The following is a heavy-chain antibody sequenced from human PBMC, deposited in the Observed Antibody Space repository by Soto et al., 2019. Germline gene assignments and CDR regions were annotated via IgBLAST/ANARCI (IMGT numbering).Heavy chain of an antibody. Sequence: GSLRLSCAASGFTFSSYGMHWVRQAPGKGLEWVAVISYDGSNKYYADSVKGRFTISRDNSKNTLYLQMNSLRAEDTAVYYCAKARQDCTNGVSYVTQGAYFQHWRQGT. CDR1: GFTFSSYG. CDR2: ISYDGSNK. D-gene: IGHD2-8*01. CDR3: AKARQDCTNGVSYVTQGAYFQH. V-gene: IGHV3-30*18. J-gene: IGHJ1*01.